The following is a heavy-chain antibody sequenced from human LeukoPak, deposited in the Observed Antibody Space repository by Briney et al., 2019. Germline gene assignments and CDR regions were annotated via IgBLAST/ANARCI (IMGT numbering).Heavy chain of an antibody. Sequence: ASVKVSCKASGYTFTTYGISWVRQAPGQGLEWMGWISGYNGNTKYAQNLQGRVTVSTDTSTTTAYMELRSLRSDDTAVYYCARDWWYGDYSIGNNWGQGTLVTVSS. V-gene: IGHV1-18*01. CDR1: GYTFTTYG. D-gene: IGHD4-17*01. CDR3: ARDWWYGDYSIGNN. J-gene: IGHJ4*02. CDR2: ISGYNGNT.